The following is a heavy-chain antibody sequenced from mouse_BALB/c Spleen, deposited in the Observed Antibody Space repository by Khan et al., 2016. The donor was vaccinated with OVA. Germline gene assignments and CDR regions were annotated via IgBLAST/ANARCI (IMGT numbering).Heavy chain of an antibody. CDR2: ISSDGDYT. D-gene: IGHD4-1*01. CDR1: GFTLSPYS. CDR3: ATHLTGSFAY. V-gene: IGHV5-6*01. Sequence: EVQLVESGGDLVKSGGSLKLSCAASGFTLSPYSMSWVRQTPDKRLEWVATISSDGDYTYYPDSVKGRFNISRDNAKNTLYLQMSTLKSDDTAMYYCATHLTGSFAYWGQGTLVTVSA. J-gene: IGHJ3*01.